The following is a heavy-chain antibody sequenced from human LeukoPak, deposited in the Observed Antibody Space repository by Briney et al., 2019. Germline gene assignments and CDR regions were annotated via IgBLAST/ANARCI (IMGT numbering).Heavy chain of an antibody. CDR3: ARVLRLGINYYFDY. J-gene: IGHJ4*02. D-gene: IGHD3-3*01. CDR2: IYTSGST. V-gene: IGHV4-4*07. Sequence: SETLSLTCTVSGGSISSYYWSWIRQPAGKGLEWIGRIYTSGSTNYNPSLKSRVTMSVDTSKNQFSLKLSSVTAADTAVYYCARVLRLGINYYFDYWGQRTLVTVSS. CDR1: GGSISSYY.